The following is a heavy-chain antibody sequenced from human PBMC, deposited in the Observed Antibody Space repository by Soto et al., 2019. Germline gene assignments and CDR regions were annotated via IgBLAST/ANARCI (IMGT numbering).Heavy chain of an antibody. Sequence: QVQLQESGPGLVKPSETLSLTCTVSGGSVSSGSYYWSWIRQPPGKGLEWIGYIYYSESTNYNPSLKSRVTISVDTSKNQFSLKLSSVTAADTAVYYCARDCYGGAIDYWGQGTLVTVSS. CDR1: GGSVSSGSYY. J-gene: IGHJ4*02. V-gene: IGHV4-61*01. D-gene: IGHD1-26*01. CDR2: IYYSEST. CDR3: ARDCYGGAIDY.